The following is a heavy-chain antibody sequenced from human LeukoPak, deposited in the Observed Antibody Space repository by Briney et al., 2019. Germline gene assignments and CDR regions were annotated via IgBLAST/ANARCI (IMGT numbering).Heavy chain of an antibody. Sequence: SETLSLTCTVSGGSISSYYWSWIRQPAGKGLEWIGRIYTSGSTNYNPSLKSRVTMSVDTSKNQFSLRLSSVTAADTAVYYCAREIMASSGYHPTLDYYYMDVWGKGTTVTVSS. V-gene: IGHV4-4*07. D-gene: IGHD3-22*01. J-gene: IGHJ6*03. CDR2: IYTSGST. CDR1: GGSISSYY. CDR3: AREIMASSGYHPTLDYYYMDV.